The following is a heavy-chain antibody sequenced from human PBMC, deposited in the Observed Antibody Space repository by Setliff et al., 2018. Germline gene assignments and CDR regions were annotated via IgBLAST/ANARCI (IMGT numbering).Heavy chain of an antibody. V-gene: IGHV1-2*02. CDR2: INPNSGGT. CDR3: ATVVRGGTSRTSYYYYYMDV. D-gene: IGHD1-26*01. CDR1: GYTFKTYG. J-gene: IGHJ6*03. Sequence: ASVKVSCKASGYTFKTYGFTWVRQAPGQGLEWMGWINPNSGGTNYAQKFQGRVTMTRDTSISTAYMELSSLRSDDTGVYYCATVVRGGTSRTSYYYYYMDVWGKGTTVTVSS.